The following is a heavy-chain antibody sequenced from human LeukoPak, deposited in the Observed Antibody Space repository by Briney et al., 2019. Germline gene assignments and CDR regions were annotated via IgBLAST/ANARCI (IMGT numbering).Heavy chain of an antibody. Sequence: ASVKVSCKASGYSFTNYGINWVRQAPGQGLEWMGIINPSGGSTSYAQKFQGRVTMTRDTSTSTVYMELSSLRSEDTAVYYCARAGATPWDYWGQGTLVTVSS. CDR3: ARAGATPWDY. CDR1: GYSFTNYG. CDR2: INPSGGST. V-gene: IGHV1-46*01. J-gene: IGHJ4*02. D-gene: IGHD1-26*01.